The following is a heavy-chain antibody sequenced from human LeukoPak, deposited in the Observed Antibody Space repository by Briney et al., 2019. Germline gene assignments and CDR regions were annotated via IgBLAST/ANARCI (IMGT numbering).Heavy chain of an antibody. D-gene: IGHD4-17*01. CDR1: GFTFSSYG. V-gene: IGHV3-30*02. CDR3: AKAGDYDYYYYYMDV. J-gene: IGHJ6*03. CDR2: IRYDGSIK. Sequence: GGSLRLSCAASGFTFSSYGMHWVRQAPGKGLEWVAFIRYDGSIKYYADSVKGRFTISRDNSKNTLYLQMNSLRAEDTAVYYCAKAGDYDYYYYYMDVWGKGTTVTISS.